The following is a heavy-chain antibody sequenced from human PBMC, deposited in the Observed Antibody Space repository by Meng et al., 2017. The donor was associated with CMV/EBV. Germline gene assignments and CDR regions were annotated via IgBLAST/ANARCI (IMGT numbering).Heavy chain of an antibody. CDR1: GYTFTGYY. CDR3: ARTPSYSGSQRPFDY. V-gene: IGHV1-2*02. CDR2: INPNSGGT. D-gene: IGHD1-26*01. J-gene: IGHJ4*02. Sequence: VRVVQLGAGVQKPGASVKVSCKASGYTFTGYYMHWVRQAPGQGLEWMGWINPNSGGTNYAQKFQGRVTMTRETSISTAYMELSRLRSDDTAVYYCARTPSYSGSQRPFDYWGQGTLVTVSS.